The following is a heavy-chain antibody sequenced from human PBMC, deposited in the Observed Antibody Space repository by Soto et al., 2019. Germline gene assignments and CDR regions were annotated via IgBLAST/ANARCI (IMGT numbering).Heavy chain of an antibody. V-gene: IGHV4-59*08. Sequence: SQTLSLTCPVSGGSISSYYWSWIRQPPGKGLEWIGYIYYSGSTNYNPSLKSRVTISVDTSKNQFSLKLSSVTAADTAVYYCARRFPTTVTYYWYFDLWGRGTLVTVSS. D-gene: IGHD4-4*01. CDR2: IYYSGST. CDR1: GGSISSYY. CDR3: ARRFPTTVTYYWYFDL. J-gene: IGHJ2*01.